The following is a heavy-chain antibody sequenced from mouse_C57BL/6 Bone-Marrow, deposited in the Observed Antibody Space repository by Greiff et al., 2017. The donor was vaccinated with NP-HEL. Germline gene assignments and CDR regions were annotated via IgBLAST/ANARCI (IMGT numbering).Heavy chain of an antibody. Sequence: QVQLQQPGPELVKPGASVKLSCKASGYTFTSYWMHWVKQRPGQGLEWIGNINPSNGGTNYNEKFKSNATLTVDETSSTACMQLSSLTSEEAAVYYCSREAYGSWFAYWGQGTLVTVSA. CDR2: INPSNGGT. D-gene: IGHD2-2*01. V-gene: IGHV1-53*01. J-gene: IGHJ3*01. CDR3: SREAYGSWFAY. CDR1: GYTFTSYW.